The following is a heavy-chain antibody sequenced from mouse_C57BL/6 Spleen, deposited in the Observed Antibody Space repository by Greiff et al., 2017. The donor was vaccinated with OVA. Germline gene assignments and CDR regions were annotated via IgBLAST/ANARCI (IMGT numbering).Heavy chain of an antibody. V-gene: IGHV5-16*01. CDR1: GFTFSDYY. J-gene: IGHJ4*01. Sequence: EVKVVESEGGLVQPGSSMKLSCTASGFTFSDYYMAWVRQVPEKGLEWVANINYDDSSTYYLDSLKSRFIISRDNAKNILYLQMSSLRSEDTATYYCARRGIYYAMDYWGQGTSVTVSS. CDR2: INYDDSST. CDR3: ARRGIYYAMDY.